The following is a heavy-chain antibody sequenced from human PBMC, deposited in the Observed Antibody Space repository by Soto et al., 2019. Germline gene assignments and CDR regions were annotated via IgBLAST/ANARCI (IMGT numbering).Heavy chain of an antibody. CDR1: GFTFSSYA. CDR2: ISYDGSNK. D-gene: IGHD6-6*01. Sequence: GGSLRLSCAASGFTFSSYAMHWVRQAPGKGLEWVAVISYDGSNKYYADSVKGRFTISRDNSKNTLYLQMNSLRAEDTAVYYCARDRRIAARHPPGGFDPWGQGTLVTVSS. V-gene: IGHV3-30-3*01. CDR3: ARDRRIAARHPPGGFDP. J-gene: IGHJ5*02.